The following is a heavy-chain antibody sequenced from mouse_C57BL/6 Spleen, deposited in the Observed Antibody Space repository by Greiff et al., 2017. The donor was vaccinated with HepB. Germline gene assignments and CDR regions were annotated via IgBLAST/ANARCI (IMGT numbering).Heavy chain of an antibody. J-gene: IGHJ4*01. Sequence: QVQLKQRGAELVRPGSSVKLSCKASGYTFTSYWMHWVKQRPIQGLEWIGNIDPSDSETHYNQKFKDKATLTVDKSSSTAYMQLSSLTSEDSAVYYCARISYDYDGDYYAMDYWGQGTSVTVSS. CDR1: GYTFTSYW. V-gene: IGHV1-52*01. CDR3: ARISYDYDGDYYAMDY. D-gene: IGHD2-4*01. CDR2: IDPSDSET.